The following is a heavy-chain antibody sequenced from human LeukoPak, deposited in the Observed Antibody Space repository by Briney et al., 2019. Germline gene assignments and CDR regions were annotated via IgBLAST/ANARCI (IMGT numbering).Heavy chain of an antibody. CDR3: PRVDNGLFFDY. CDR1: GFTVSSNY. CDR2: IYSGGTT. J-gene: IGHJ4*02. V-gene: IGHV3-53*01. Sequence: GGSLRLSCAASGFTVSSNYMSWVRQAPGKGLEWVSVIYSGGTTYYADSVKGRFTISRDNAKNSLYLQMNSLRAEDTAVYYCPRVDNGLFFDYWGQGTLVTVSS. D-gene: IGHD2-8*01.